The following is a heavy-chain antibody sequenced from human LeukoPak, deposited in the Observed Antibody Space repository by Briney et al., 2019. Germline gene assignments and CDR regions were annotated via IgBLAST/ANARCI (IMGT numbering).Heavy chain of an antibody. CDR3: ARAPHFFDTSGSRYYFDY. Sequence: PSETLSLTCTVSGGSINSNTYYWGWIRQSPGKGLEWIGSICYSGSTYYSPSLMSRVTISVDTSKNQFSLNLSSVTAADTAVYYCARAPHFFDTSGSRYYFDYWGQGALVTVSS. CDR2: ICYSGST. J-gene: IGHJ4*02. D-gene: IGHD3-22*01. V-gene: IGHV4-39*07. CDR1: GGSINSNTYY.